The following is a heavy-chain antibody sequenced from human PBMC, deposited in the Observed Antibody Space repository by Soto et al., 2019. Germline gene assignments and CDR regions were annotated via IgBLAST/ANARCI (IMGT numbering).Heavy chain of an antibody. V-gene: IGHV3-33*01. CDR2: IWYDGSNK. J-gene: IGHJ4*02. CDR3: ARDQHHYFDS. D-gene: IGHD6-13*01. CDR1: GFTFSTYA. Sequence: QVHLVESGGGVVQPGRSLILSCAASGFTFSTYAIHWVRQAPVKGLEWVAVIWYDGSNKYYADSVKGRFTNSRDNSKNTVYLQMNSLRAEDTALYYCARDQHHYFDSWGQGTLLTVSS.